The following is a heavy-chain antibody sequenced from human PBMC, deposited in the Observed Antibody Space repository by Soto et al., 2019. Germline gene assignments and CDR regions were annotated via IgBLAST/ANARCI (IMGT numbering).Heavy chain of an antibody. J-gene: IGHJ4*02. CDR1: GFTFSYYS. Sequence: GGSLRLSCAVSGFTFSYYSMNWVRQAPGKGLEWISYISSSSDTIYYADSMKGRFTISRDNAKNSLYLQMNGLRDDDTAVYFCARGRLWSFDYWGQCTLVTVSS. CDR2: ISSSSDTI. CDR3: ARGRLWSFDY. D-gene: IGHD3-10*01. V-gene: IGHV3-48*02.